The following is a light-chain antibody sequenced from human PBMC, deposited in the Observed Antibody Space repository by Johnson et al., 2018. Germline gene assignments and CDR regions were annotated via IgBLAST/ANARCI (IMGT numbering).Light chain of an antibody. CDR3: GTWDSSLSAGNV. V-gene: IGLV1-51*02. J-gene: IGLJ1*01. Sequence: QSVLTKPPSVSAAPGQKVTISCSGSSSNIGNNYVSWYQQLPGTAPKLLIYENNKRPSWIPDRFSGSKSGTSATLGITGLQTGDEADYYCGTWDSSLSAGNVFGTGTKVTVL. CDR2: ENN. CDR1: SSNIGNNY.